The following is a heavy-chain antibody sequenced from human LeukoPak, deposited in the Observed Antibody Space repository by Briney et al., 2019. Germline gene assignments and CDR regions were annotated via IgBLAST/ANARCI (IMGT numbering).Heavy chain of an antibody. CDR2: ISYDGSNK. J-gene: IGHJ4*02. CDR3: ATNPYSDEELDYFDY. CDR1: GFTFSSYA. D-gene: IGHD2-15*01. Sequence: GRSLRLSCAASGFTFSSYAMHWVRLAPGKGLEWVAVISYDGSNKYYADSVKGRFTISRDNSKNTLYLQMNSLRAEDTAVYYCATNPYSDEELDYFDYWGQGTLVTVSS. V-gene: IGHV3-30-3*01.